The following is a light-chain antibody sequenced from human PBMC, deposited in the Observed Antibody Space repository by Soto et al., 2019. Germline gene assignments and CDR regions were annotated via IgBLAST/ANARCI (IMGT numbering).Light chain of an antibody. CDR2: EGT. Sequence: QSALTQPASVSGSPGQSITISCTGTSNDVGGYNLVSWYQQNPGKAPKLIIYEGTKRPSGVSDRFSGSRYGNTASLTISALKAEDEADYSCCSFAGGATFVFGGGTKLTVL. CDR1: SNDVGGYNL. J-gene: IGLJ2*01. CDR3: CSFAGGATFV. V-gene: IGLV2-23*03.